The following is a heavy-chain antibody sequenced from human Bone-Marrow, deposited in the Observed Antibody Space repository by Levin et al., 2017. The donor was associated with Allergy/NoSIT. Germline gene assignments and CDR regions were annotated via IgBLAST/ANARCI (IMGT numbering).Heavy chain of an antibody. Sequence: GGSLRLSCAASGFTFTDAWMNWVRQAPGKGLEWIGRIKSTSDGGTTDYAAPVKGGFTISRDDSESRVYLLMNSLKIEDTAIYYCTTLGSSRKFDYWGQGALVTVSS. D-gene: IGHD3-10*01. CDR1: GFTFTDAW. CDR3: TTLGSSRKFDY. V-gene: IGHV3-15*01. J-gene: IGHJ4*02. CDR2: IKSTSDGGTT.